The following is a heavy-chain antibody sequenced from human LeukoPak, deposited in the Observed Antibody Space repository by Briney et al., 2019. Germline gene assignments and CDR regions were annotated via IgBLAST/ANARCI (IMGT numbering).Heavy chain of an antibody. Sequence: GRSLRLSCAASGFTFDDYAMHWVRQAPGKGLEWVSGISWNSDTIGYADSVKGRFTISRDNSKNTLYLQMNSLRAEDTAVYYCANEGIAVAGRDYWGQGTLVTVSS. CDR3: ANEGIAVAGRDY. J-gene: IGHJ4*02. CDR1: GFTFDDYA. CDR2: ISWNSDTI. D-gene: IGHD6-19*01. V-gene: IGHV3-9*01.